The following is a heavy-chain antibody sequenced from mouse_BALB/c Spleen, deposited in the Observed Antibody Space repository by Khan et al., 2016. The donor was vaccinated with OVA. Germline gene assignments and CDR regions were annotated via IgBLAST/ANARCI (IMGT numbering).Heavy chain of an antibody. CDR2: ISYSGNT. CDR1: GYSITSDYA. D-gene: IGHD2-10*02. CDR3: ARVYGGDFDY. V-gene: IGHV3-2*02. Sequence: EVKLLESGPGLVKPSQSLSLTCTVTGYSITSDYAWNWIRQFPGNKLEWMGFISYSGNTKYNPSLKSRISMTRDTSKNQFFLQLNSVTPEDTATYYCARVYGGDFDYWGQGTTRIVSS. J-gene: IGHJ2*01.